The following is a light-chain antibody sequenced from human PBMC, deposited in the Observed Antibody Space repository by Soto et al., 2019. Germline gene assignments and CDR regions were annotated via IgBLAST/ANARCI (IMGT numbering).Light chain of an antibody. CDR1: SSNIGAGYD. CDR2: ANN. J-gene: IGLJ1*01. V-gene: IGLV1-40*01. Sequence: QSVLTQPPSVSGAPGQRVTISCTGSSSNIGAGYDVHWYQQFPGTAPKLLIYANNNRPSGVPDRFSASKSGTSASLAITGLQADDEADYYCQSYATNLRGVFGTGTKLNVL. CDR3: QSYATNLRGV.